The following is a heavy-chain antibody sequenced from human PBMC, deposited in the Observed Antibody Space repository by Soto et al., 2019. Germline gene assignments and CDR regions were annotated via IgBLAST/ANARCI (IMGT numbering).Heavy chain of an antibody. Sequence: QVQLVQSGAEVKKPGSSVKVSCKASGGTFSSYTISWVRQAPGQGLEWMGRIIPILGIANYAQKFQGRVTITADKSTSTAYMELSSLRSEDTAVYYCASEMTTVTTAYYYYGMDVWGQGTTVTVSS. CDR3: ASEMTTVTTAYYYYGMDV. CDR2: IIPILGIA. CDR1: GGTFSSYT. V-gene: IGHV1-69*02. D-gene: IGHD4-17*01. J-gene: IGHJ6*02.